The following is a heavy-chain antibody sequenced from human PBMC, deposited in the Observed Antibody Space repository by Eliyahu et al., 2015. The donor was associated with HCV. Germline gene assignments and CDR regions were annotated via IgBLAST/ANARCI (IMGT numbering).Heavy chain of an antibody. J-gene: IGHJ6*02. V-gene: IGHV3-30-3*01. CDR1: GFTFMNYA. D-gene: IGHD3-10*01. CDR3: ARSLNFGEAPFGIDV. CDR2: ISNEGNNI. Sequence: QVQLVESGGGVVQPERSLRLSCAASGFTFMNYAMYWVRQAPGKGLEWVAIISNEGNNIYYADSVKGRFTISRDNSKNTLYLQMDSLRREDTAVFYCARSLNFGEAPFGIDVWGQGTTVTVSS.